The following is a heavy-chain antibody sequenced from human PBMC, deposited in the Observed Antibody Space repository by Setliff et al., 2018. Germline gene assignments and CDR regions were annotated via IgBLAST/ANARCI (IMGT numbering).Heavy chain of an antibody. Sequence: SLRLSCAASGITFSSYWMHWVRQAPGKGLVWVSRIKSRTEGGTTDYAAPVKGRFTISRDDPGNTLYLQMSSLKTEDTAVYYCYTWLLYSSSWYRDHWGQGTLVTVSS. V-gene: IGHV3-15*07. CDR2: IKSRTEGGTT. CDR3: YTWLLYSSSWYRDH. J-gene: IGHJ4*02. D-gene: IGHD6-13*01. CDR1: GITFSSYW.